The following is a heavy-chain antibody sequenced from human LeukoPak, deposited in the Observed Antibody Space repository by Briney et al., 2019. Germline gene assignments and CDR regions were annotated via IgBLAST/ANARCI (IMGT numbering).Heavy chain of an antibody. J-gene: IGHJ5*02. CDR2: ISAYNGNT. D-gene: IGHD3-3*01. CDR1: GYTFTSYG. V-gene: IGHV1-18*01. Sequence: ASVKVSCKASGYTFTSYGISWVRRAPGQGLEWMGWISAYNGNTNYAQKLQGRVTMTTDTSTSTAYMELRSLRSDDTAVYYCARGASITIFGVVTNYNWFDPWGQGTLVTVSS. CDR3: ARGASITIFGVVTNYNWFDP.